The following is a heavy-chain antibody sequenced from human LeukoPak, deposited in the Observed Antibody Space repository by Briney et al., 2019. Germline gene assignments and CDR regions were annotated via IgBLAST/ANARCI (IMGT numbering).Heavy chain of an antibody. V-gene: IGHV3-23*01. CDR2: ISSSGVST. Sequence: GGSLRLSCAASGFTLSSYAMSWVRQAPGKGLEWVSSISSSGVSTYYADSVKGRFTISRDNSKNTLYLQVNSLRAEDMAVYYCAKLGSSGYFQHWGQGTLVTVSS. J-gene: IGHJ1*01. D-gene: IGHD3-22*01. CDR1: GFTLSSYA. CDR3: AKLGSSGYFQH.